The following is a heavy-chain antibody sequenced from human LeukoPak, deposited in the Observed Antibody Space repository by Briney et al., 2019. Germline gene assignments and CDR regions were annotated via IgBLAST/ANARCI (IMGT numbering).Heavy chain of an antibody. Sequence: GGSLRLSCAASGFTFSSYWMHWVRQAPGKGLVWVSRIHSDGSITSYADSVKGRFTVSRDNAKNTLYLQMNSLRAEDTAVYYCARDPAYSSSWLYYYYYYYMDVWGKGTTVTVSS. V-gene: IGHV3-74*01. CDR3: ARDPAYSSSWLYYYYYYYMDV. D-gene: IGHD6-13*01. CDR1: GFTFSSYW. J-gene: IGHJ6*03. CDR2: IHSDGSIT.